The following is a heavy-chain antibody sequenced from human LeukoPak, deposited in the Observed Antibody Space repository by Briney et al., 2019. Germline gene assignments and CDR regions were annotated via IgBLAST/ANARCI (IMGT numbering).Heavy chain of an antibody. J-gene: IGHJ4*02. CDR2: ISSSGSTI. CDR1: GFTFSSYE. D-gene: IGHD2-15*01. V-gene: IGHV3-48*03. Sequence: PGGSLRLSCAASGFTFSSYEMNWVRQAPGKGLEWVSYISSSGSTIYYADSVKGRFTISRDNAKNSLYLQMNSLRAEDTAVYYCARASLTRECSGGNCYSIQYFDYWGRGTLVTVSS. CDR3: ARASLTRECSGGNCYSIQYFDY.